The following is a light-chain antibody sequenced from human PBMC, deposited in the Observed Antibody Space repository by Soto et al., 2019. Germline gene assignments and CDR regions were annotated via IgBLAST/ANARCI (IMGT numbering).Light chain of an antibody. CDR3: QQFNSYLYT. CDR2: DAS. Sequence: AIQLTQSPSSLSASVGDRVTITCRASQGISSALAWYQQKPGKAPKLLICDASSLESGVPSRFSGSGSGTDFTLTISSLQPEDFATYYCQQFNSYLYTFGQGTKLEIK. J-gene: IGKJ2*01. V-gene: IGKV1-13*02. CDR1: QGISSA.